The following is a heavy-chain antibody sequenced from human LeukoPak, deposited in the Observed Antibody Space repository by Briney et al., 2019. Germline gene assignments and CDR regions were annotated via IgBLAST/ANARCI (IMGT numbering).Heavy chain of an antibody. J-gene: IGHJ5*02. Sequence: GRSLRLSCAASGVTFSSYAMSWVRQAPGKGLEWVSAISGSGGSPHYADSVKGRFTISRDNSKNTLYLQMNSLRAEDTAVYYCAKARKALGWFDPWGQGTLVTVSS. CDR3: AKARKALGWFDP. V-gene: IGHV3-23*01. CDR2: ISGSGGSP. CDR1: GVTFSSYA.